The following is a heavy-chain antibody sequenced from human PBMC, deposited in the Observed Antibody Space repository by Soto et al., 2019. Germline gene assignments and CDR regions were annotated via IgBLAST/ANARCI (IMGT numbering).Heavy chain of an antibody. CDR1: GGSMSGYY. D-gene: IGHD2-15*01. V-gene: IGHV4-59*04. CDR3: GKVLVGATGHTDSDS. J-gene: IGHJ4*02. CDR2: IDYNGVT. Sequence: SETLSLTCIVSGGSMSGYYWGWIRQPPGRGLEWIGNIDYNGVTYSNPSLKSRVTISRDTSKNQFSLKLTSVTAADTALYYCGKVLVGATGHTDSDSWGPGTLVTVSS.